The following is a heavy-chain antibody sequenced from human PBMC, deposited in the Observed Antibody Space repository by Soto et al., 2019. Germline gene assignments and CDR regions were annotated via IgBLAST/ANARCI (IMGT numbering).Heavy chain of an antibody. CDR3: ARISSASSGCLPDY. CDR2: INVYNGNT. CDR1: GYTFTSNS. D-gene: IGHD6-19*01. V-gene: IGHV1-18*04. J-gene: IGHJ4*02. Sequence: SSVKVSCKASGYTFTSNSIGWVRQAPGQGLEWMGWINVYNGNTKYAQQPQGRVTLTTDTSTSTAYMDLRSLRSDDKAVYYCARISSASSGCLPDYWGQRAVVTVSS.